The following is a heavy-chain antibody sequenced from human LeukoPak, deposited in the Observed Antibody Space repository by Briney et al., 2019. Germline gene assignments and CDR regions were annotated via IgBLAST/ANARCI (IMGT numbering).Heavy chain of an antibody. V-gene: IGHV4-59*08. CDR2: IYYSGST. CDR3: ARLDPTDYYDSSGPLGGFDP. J-gene: IGHJ5*02. Sequence: KPSETLSLTCTVSGGSISSYYWSWIRQPPGKGLEWIGYIYYSGSTNYNPSLKSRVTISVDTSKNQFSLKLSSVTAADTAVYYCARLDPTDYYDSSGPLGGFDPWGQGTLVTVSS. D-gene: IGHD3-22*01. CDR1: GGSISSYY.